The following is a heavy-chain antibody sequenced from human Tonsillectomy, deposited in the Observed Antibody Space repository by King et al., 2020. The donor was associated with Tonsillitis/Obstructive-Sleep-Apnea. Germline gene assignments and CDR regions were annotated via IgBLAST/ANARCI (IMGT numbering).Heavy chain of an antibody. CDR3: VREQESGATVFSFDP. CDR1: GFIFSDFG. D-gene: IGHD3-10*01. V-gene: IGHV3-64D*06. Sequence: VQLVESGGGLAQPGGSLRLSCSASGFIFSDFGLHWVRQAPGKRLEYVSSIGSHGGTTYYADSVKGRFTISRDNSENTLNLRMSSLRDDDTAIYYCVREQESGATVFSFDPWGQGTLVTVSS. CDR2: IGSHGGTT. J-gene: IGHJ5*02.